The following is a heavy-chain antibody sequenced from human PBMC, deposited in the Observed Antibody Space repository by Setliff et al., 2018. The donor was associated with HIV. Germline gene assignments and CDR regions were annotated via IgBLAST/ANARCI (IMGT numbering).Heavy chain of an antibody. D-gene: IGHD6-19*01. V-gene: IGHV4-59*01. Sequence: PSETLSLTCTVSGGSMSRFYWTWIRQPPGKGLEWIGFVYSTGSINYSPSFRGRLTISLDTSENQFSLHLTSVTAADTAVYYCASVNGYSSVWLVSFDYWGQGTLVTVSS. CDR3: ASVNGYSSVWLVSFDY. CDR1: GGSMSRFY. J-gene: IGHJ4*02. CDR2: VYSTGSI.